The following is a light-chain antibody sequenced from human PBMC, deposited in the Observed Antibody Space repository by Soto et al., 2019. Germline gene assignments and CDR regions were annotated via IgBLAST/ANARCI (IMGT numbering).Light chain of an antibody. J-gene: IGLJ1*01. CDR3: AAWYDSMTGYV. V-gene: IGLV1-44*01. Sequence: QSVLTQPASASGTPGQRITVSCTGISPDVGSNNVNWYQQLPGTAPNILIFNNIQHPSVGPARFSGSSTCGSASPATSWRQWAEEADYYCAAWYDSMTGYVFGTGTKVTVL. CDR2: NNI. CDR1: SPDVGSNN.